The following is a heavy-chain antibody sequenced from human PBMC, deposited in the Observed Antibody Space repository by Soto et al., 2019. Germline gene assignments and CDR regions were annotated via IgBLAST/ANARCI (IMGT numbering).Heavy chain of an antibody. CDR3: ARDGYSYGSPYYYGMDV. Sequence: TLSLTCTVSGGSISSGGYYWSWIRQHPGKGLEWIGYIYYSGSTYYNPSLKSRVTISVDTSKNQFSLKLSSVTAADTAVYYCARDGYSYGSPYYYGMDVWGQGTTVTVSS. J-gene: IGHJ6*02. CDR2: IYYSGST. D-gene: IGHD5-18*01. CDR1: GGSISSGGYY. V-gene: IGHV4-31*03.